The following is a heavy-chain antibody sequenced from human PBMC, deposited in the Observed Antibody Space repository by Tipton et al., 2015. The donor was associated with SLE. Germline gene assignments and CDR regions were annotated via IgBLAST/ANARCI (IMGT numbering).Heavy chain of an antibody. CDR2: IVPLFGTA. D-gene: IGHD3/OR15-3a*01. V-gene: IGHV1-69*05. J-gene: IGHJ6*03. CDR1: GGTFSSYS. CDR3: ARGARGDDDFWTGYMSAGVVYYYHMDV. Sequence: QLVQSGAEVKKPGASVKVSCKASGGTFSSYSINWVRQAPGQGLEWMGEIVPLFGTANYAQKLQGRVTITTDESTSTAFMELRSLRSEDTAVYYCARGARGDDDFWTGYMSAGVVYYYHMDVWGKGTTVTVSS.